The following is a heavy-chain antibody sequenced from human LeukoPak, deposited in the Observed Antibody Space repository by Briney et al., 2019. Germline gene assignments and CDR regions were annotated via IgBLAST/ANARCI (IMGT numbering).Heavy chain of an antibody. CDR2: IYPGDSDT. Sequence: GESLKISCKGSGYSFTSYWIGWVRQMPGKGLEWMGNIYPGDSDTRYSPSFQGQVTISADKSISTAYLQWSSLKASDTAMYYCARGIGHYYGSGSYGGIDYWGQGTLVTVSS. J-gene: IGHJ4*02. D-gene: IGHD3-10*01. V-gene: IGHV5-51*01. CDR3: ARGIGHYYGSGSYGGIDY. CDR1: GYSFTSYW.